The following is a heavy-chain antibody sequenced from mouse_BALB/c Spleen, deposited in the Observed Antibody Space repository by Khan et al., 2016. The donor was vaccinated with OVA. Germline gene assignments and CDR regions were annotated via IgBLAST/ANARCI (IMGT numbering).Heavy chain of an antibody. CDR3: VNHGSSSAWFTY. CDR1: GYTFTSYW. J-gene: IGHJ3*01. D-gene: IGHD1-1*01. Sequence: VQLLETGAELAKPGASVKMSCKASGYTFTSYWMHWVKQRPGQGLEWIGYINPTTDYTEYNQIFKDKATLTADKSSSTAYMQLSSLTSEDSAVYYCVNHGSSSAWFTYWGQGTLVTVSA. V-gene: IGHV1-7*01. CDR2: INPTTDYT.